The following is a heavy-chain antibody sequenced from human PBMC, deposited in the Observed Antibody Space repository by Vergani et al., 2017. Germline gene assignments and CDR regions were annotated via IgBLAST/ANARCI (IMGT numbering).Heavy chain of an antibody. CDR1: GGSVSSGSYY. D-gene: IGHD6-6*01. CDR3: AREHSSSSSFWFDP. J-gene: IGHJ5*02. CDR2: IYYSGST. Sequence: QVQLQESGPGLVKPSETLSLTCTVSGGSVSSGSYYWSWIQQPPGKGLEWIGYIYYSGSTNYNPSLKSRVTISVDTSKTQFSLKLSSVTAADTAVYYCAREHSSSSSFWFDPWGQGTLVTVSS. V-gene: IGHV4-61*01.